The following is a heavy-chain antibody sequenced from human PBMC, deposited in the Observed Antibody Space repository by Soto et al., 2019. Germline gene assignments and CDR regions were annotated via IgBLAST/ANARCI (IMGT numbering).Heavy chain of an antibody. CDR2: ISYDGSNK. D-gene: IGHD3-3*01. Sequence: PGGSLRLSCAASGFTFSSYGMHWVRQAPGKGLEWVAVISYDGSNKYYADSVKGRFTISRDNSKNTLYLQMNSLRAEDTAVYYCAKNYDFWSGYTLSFDYWGQGTLVTVSS. J-gene: IGHJ4*02. V-gene: IGHV3-30*18. CDR1: GFTFSSYG. CDR3: AKNYDFWSGYTLSFDY.